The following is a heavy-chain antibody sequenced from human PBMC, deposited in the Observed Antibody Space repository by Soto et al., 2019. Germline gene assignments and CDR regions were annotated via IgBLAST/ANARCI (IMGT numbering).Heavy chain of an antibody. CDR3: ARVIRADSTSSNFYYYSGLDV. CDR1: VFTFSTYG. CDR2: ISNNGINK. J-gene: IGHJ6*02. D-gene: IGHD6-6*01. V-gene: IGHV3-30*03. Sequence: QTWRALRLSCASSVFTFSTYGMQWGRQSPGKGLEWLAVISNNGINKYYADSVKGRFTISRDNSKDTRFLQMNSLRGEDTAIYYCARVIRADSTSSNFYYYSGLDVWGQGTTVTVSS.